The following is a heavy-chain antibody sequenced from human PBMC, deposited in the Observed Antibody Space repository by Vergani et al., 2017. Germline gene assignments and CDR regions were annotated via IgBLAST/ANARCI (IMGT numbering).Heavy chain of an antibody. J-gene: IGHJ4*02. CDR3: ARGSLQTGGMRFIDY. Sequence: QLQLQESGPGLVKPSETLSLTCTVSGGSISSSSYYWGWIRQPPGKGLEWIGSIYYSGSTYYNPSLKSRVTISVDTSKNQFSLKLSSVTAADTAVYYCARGSLQTGGMRFIDYWGQGTLVTVSS. CDR2: IYYSGST. CDR1: GGSISSSSYY. V-gene: IGHV4-39*07. D-gene: IGHD7-27*01.